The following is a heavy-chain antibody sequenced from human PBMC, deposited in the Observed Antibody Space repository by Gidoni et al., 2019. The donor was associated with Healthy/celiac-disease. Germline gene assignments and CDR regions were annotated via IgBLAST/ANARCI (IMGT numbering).Heavy chain of an antibody. CDR1: GFTFSSYA. D-gene: IGHD3-22*01. V-gene: IGHV3-30-3*01. CDR3: ARDGNRYYYDSSGYYPNY. CDR2: ISYDGSNK. Sequence: QVQLVESGGGVVQPGRSLRLSCAASGFTFSSYAMHWVRQAQGKGLEWVAVISYDGSNKYYADSVKGRFTISRDNSKNTLYLQMNSLRAEDTAVYYCARDGNRYYYDSSGYYPNYWGQGTLVTVSS. J-gene: IGHJ4*02.